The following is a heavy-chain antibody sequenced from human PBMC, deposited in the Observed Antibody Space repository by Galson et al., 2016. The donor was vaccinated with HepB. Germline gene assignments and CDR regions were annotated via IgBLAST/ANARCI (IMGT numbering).Heavy chain of an antibody. V-gene: IGHV5-51*01. CDR2: IYPRNSNT. CDR3: ARHPDLSVCTTITCALGRLDP. Sequence: QSGAEVKKPGESPKISCMGSGYTFTNYWIGWVRQRPGKGLAWMGLIYPRNSNTRYSPSFQGQVTLSADKSTSTAYLQWRSLEASDTAIYYCARHPDLSVCTTITCALGRLDPWGQGTLVTVSS. D-gene: IGHD2-8*01. CDR1: GYTFTNYW. J-gene: IGHJ5*02.